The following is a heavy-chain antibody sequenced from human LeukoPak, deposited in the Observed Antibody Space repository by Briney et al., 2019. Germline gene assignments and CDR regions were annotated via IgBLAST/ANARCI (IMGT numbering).Heavy chain of an antibody. J-gene: IGHJ4*02. Sequence: GGSLRLSCAASGFTFSSYSMNWVRQAPGKGLEWVSSISSSSSYIYYADSVKGRFTISRDNAKNSLYLQMNSLRAEDTAVYYCARDLVGEGDYGDRWGQGTLVTVSS. CDR2: ISSSSSYI. CDR1: GFTFSSYS. D-gene: IGHD4-17*01. CDR3: ARDLVGEGDYGDR. V-gene: IGHV3-21*01.